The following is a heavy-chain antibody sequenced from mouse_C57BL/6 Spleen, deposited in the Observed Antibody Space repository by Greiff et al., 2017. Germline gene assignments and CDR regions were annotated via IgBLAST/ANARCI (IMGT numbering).Heavy chain of an antibody. CDR1: GFTFSSYA. J-gene: IGHJ2*01. CDR2: ISSGGDYN. Sequence: EVHLVESGAGLVKPGGSLKLSCAASGFTFSSYAMSWVRQTPEKRLEWVAYISSGGDYNYYADTVKRRFPISRDNARNTLYLQMSRLKSEDTAMYYCTRATDSADYVDYWGQGTTLTVSS. V-gene: IGHV5-9-1*02. D-gene: IGHD3-2*02. CDR3: TRATDSADYVDY.